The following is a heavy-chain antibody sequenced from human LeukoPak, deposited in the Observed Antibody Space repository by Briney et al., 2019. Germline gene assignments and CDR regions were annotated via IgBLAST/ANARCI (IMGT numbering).Heavy chain of an antibody. D-gene: IGHD3-10*01. Sequence: SETLSLTCAVSGGSISSSNWWSWVRQPPGKGLEWIGEIYHSGSTNYDPSLKSRVTISVAKSKNQFSLKLNSVTAADMAVYYCAKSLYGSGSYYNWFDPWGQGTLVTVSS. V-gene: IGHV4-4*02. CDR3: AKSLYGSGSYYNWFDP. J-gene: IGHJ5*02. CDR2: IYHSGST. CDR1: GGSISSSNW.